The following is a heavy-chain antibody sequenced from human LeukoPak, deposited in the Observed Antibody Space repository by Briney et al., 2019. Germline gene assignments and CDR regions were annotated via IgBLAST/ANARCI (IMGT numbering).Heavy chain of an antibody. CDR1: GYTFTSYD. V-gene: IGHV1-8*03. Sequence: ASVKVSCKASGYTFTSYDINWVRQATGQGLEWVGWMNPNSGNTGYAQKFQGRVTITRNTSINTAYMELSSLRSEDTAVYYCARVPSGGDRFDPWGQGTLVTVSS. CDR3: ARVPSGGDRFDP. CDR2: MNPNSGNT. J-gene: IGHJ5*02. D-gene: IGHD3-16*01.